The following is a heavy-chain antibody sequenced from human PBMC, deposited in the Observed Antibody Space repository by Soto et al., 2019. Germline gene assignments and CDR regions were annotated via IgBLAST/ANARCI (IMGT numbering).Heavy chain of an antibody. D-gene: IGHD3-9*01. V-gene: IGHV3-21*01. CDR3: ARDLGYYDILTGYSDY. CDR2: ISSSSSYI. J-gene: IGHJ4*02. CDR1: GFTFSTYS. Sequence: EVQLVESGGGLVKPGGSLRLSCAASGFTFSTYSMNWVRQAPGKGLEWVSSISSSSSYIYYADSLKGRFTISRDNAKNSLYLQMNSLRAEDTAVYYCARDLGYYDILTGYSDYWGQGTLVTVSS.